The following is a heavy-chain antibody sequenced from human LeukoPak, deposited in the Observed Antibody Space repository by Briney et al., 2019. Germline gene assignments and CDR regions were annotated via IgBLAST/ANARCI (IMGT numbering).Heavy chain of an antibody. CDR3: ARGSLRVAAAGNLYNWFDP. J-gene: IGHJ5*02. CDR1: GGSISCYY. Sequence: SETLSLTCTVSGGSISCYYWSWIRQPPGKGLEWIGYIYYSGSTNYNPSLKSRVTISVDTSKNQFSLKLSSVTAADTAVYYCARGSLRVAAAGNLYNWFDPWGQGTLVTVSS. V-gene: IGHV4-59*01. D-gene: IGHD6-13*01. CDR2: IYYSGST.